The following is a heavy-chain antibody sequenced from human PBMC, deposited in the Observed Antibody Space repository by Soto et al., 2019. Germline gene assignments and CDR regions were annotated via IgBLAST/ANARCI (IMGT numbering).Heavy chain of an antibody. V-gene: IGHV3-66*01. J-gene: IGHJ4*02. CDR2: LYAGVTT. D-gene: IGHD4-17*01. CDR1: GLNIKTNY. CDR3: ARDVTVTTPSYFND. Sequence: EVQLVEFGGHLVQPGGSLRLSCAASGLNIKTNYMSWVRQAPGKGLEWVSILYAGVTTFYADSVKGRFAISRDNSGNMLYLQMTSLRAEDTAVYYCARDVTVTTPSYFNDWGQGTLVTVSS.